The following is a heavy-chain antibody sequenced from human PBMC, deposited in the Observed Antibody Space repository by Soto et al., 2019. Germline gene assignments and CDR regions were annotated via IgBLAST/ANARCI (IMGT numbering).Heavy chain of an antibody. CDR3: AMSHYYDSSGPFDY. V-gene: IGHV4-31*03. D-gene: IGHD3-22*01. Sequence: PSETLSLTCTVSGGSISSDGYYWSWIRQHPGKGLEWIGYIYYSGSTFYNPSLKSRVTISRDTSKNQFSLKVSSVTAADTAVYYCAMSHYYDSSGPFDYWGQGTLVTVSS. CDR2: IYYSGST. J-gene: IGHJ4*02. CDR1: GGSISSDGYY.